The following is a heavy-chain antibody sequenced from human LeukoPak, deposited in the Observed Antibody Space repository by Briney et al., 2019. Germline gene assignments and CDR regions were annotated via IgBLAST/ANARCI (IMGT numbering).Heavy chain of an antibody. CDR1: GGSISSSSYY. V-gene: IGHV4-39*01. J-gene: IGHJ4*02. D-gene: IGHD6-13*01. Sequence: SETLSLTCTVSGGSISSSSYYWGWVRQPPGKGLEWIGSIYYSGSIYYNPSLKSRVTISVDTSKNPFSLKLSSVTAADTAVYYCARLYSSSWYLDYWGQGTLVTVSS. CDR3: ARLYSSSWYLDY. CDR2: IYYSGSI.